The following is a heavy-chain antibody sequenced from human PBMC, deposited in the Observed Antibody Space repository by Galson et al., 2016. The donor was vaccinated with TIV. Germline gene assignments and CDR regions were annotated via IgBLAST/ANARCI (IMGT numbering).Heavy chain of an antibody. CDR3: ARDYPYNTIFGGDGHYYGLDV. V-gene: IGHV1-18*01. CDR1: GYSFGSYG. J-gene: IGHJ6*02. D-gene: IGHD3-3*01. CDR2: ISAYNGNT. Sequence: SVKVSCKASGYSFGSYGISWVRQAPGQGLEWMGWISAYNGNTDYAHKLQGRVIMTTDTSTSPAYMELRSLRSDDTAVYYCARDYPYNTIFGGDGHYYGLDVWGPGTTVTVSS.